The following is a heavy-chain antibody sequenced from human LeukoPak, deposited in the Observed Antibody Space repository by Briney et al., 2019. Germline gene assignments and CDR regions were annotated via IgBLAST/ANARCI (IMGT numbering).Heavy chain of an antibody. J-gene: IGHJ6*03. Sequence: SQTLSLTCAISGDSVSSNSATWNWIRQSPSRGLGWRGRTYYASKCDNDYAVSVKSRIAINPETSKNQFSLQLNSVTPEDTAVYYCARKIVGADYMDVWGKGTTVTVSS. CDR1: GDSVSSNSAT. CDR2: TYYASKCDN. D-gene: IGHD1-26*01. V-gene: IGHV6-1*01. CDR3: ARKIVGADYMDV.